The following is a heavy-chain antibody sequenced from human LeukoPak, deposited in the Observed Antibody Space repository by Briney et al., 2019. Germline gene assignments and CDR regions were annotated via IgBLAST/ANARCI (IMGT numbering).Heavy chain of an antibody. CDR2: INPNSGGT. J-gene: IGHJ6*03. V-gene: IGHV1-2*02. CDR1: GYTFTGYY. Sequence: ASVKVSCTASGYTFTGYYMHWVRQAPGQGLEWMGWINPNSGGTNYAQKFQGRVTMTRDASISTAYMELSRLRSDDTAVYYCARPGIAFSYYYYMDVWGKGTTVTVSS. CDR3: ARPGIAFSYYYYMDV. D-gene: IGHD6-13*01.